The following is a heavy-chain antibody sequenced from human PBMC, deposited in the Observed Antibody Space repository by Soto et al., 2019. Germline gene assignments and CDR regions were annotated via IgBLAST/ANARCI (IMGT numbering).Heavy chain of an antibody. CDR1: GFTFSTYW. CDR3: STDGLNYGSFDY. V-gene: IGHV3-74*01. CDR2: INSDASHT. Sequence: PGGSLRLSCAASGFTFSTYWMHWIRQVPGKGLEWVSRINSDASHTYYADSVKGRFIISRDDSKNTLYLQMHSLTTEDTAVYYCSTDGLNYGSFDYWGQGTLVTVSS. D-gene: IGHD1-7*01. J-gene: IGHJ4*02.